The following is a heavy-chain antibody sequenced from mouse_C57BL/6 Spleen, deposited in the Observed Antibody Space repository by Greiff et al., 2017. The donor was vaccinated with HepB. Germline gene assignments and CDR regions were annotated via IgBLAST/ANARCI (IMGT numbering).Heavy chain of an antibody. CDR2: INPNNGGT. CDR1: GYTFTDYN. Sequence: VQLQQSGPELVKPGASVKMSCKASGYTFTDYNMHWVKQSHGKSLEWIGYINPNNGGTSYNQKFKGKATLTVNKSSSTAYMELRSLTSEDSAVYYCASYYYGSSPYWYFDVWGTVTTVIVSS. J-gene: IGHJ1*03. CDR3: ASYYYGSSPYWYFDV. V-gene: IGHV1-22*01. D-gene: IGHD1-1*01.